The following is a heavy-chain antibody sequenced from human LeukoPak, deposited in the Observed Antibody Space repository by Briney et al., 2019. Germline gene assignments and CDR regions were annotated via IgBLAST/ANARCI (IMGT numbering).Heavy chain of an antibody. CDR1: GFTLSSYS. V-gene: IGHV3-21*01. CDR2: ISSSSNYI. J-gene: IGHJ4*02. Sequence: PGGSLRLSCAASGFTLSSYSINWVRQAPGKGLEWVSVISSSSNYIFYADSVKGRFTISRDNAKNSLYLQMNSLRAEDTAVYYCARGGCTSASCYLFDYWGQGTLVTVSS. D-gene: IGHD2-8*02. CDR3: ARGGCTSASCYLFDY.